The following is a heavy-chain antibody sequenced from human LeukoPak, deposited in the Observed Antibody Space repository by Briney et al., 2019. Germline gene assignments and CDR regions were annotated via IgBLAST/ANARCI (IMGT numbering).Heavy chain of an antibody. Sequence: SETLSLTCTVSGGSISGYYWSWIRQPPGKGLEWIGYIHYSGSTNYNPSLKSRVTVSLDTSKNQFSLNLYSVTAAGTAVYYCARFPRVDSSHHWGQGALVTVSS. J-gene: IGHJ5*02. V-gene: IGHV4-59*08. D-gene: IGHD3-3*01. CDR3: ARFPRVDSSHH. CDR1: GGSISGYY. CDR2: IHYSGST.